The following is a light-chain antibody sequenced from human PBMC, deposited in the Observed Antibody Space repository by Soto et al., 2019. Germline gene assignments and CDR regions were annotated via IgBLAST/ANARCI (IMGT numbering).Light chain of an antibody. CDR1: NSDVGAYNS. CDR3: SSFTRSNTVL. V-gene: IGLV2-14*03. J-gene: IGLJ2*01. CDR2: EVA. Sequence: QSALTQPASVSGSPGQSITISCTGTNSDVGAYNSVSWYQQYPGKAPKLIISEVANRPSGISNRFSGSKSANTASLTISGLQAEDAADYYCSSFTRSNTVLFGGGTKVTVL.